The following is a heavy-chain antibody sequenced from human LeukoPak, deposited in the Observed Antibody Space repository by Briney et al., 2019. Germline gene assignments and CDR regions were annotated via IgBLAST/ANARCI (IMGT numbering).Heavy chain of an antibody. J-gene: IGHJ5*02. V-gene: IGHV3-74*01. CDR1: GFTFSTYW. Sequence: GGSLRLSCAASGFTFSTYWMHWVRQAPGKGLVWVSRINADVSSTSYADSVKGRFTISRDNAKNTLYLQMNSLRAEDTAVYYCARDSIAAARNWFDPWGQGTLVTVSS. D-gene: IGHD6-13*01. CDR2: INADVSST. CDR3: ARDSIAAARNWFDP.